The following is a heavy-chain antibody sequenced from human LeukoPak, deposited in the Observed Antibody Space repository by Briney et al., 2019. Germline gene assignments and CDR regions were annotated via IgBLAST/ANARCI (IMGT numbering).Heavy chain of an antibody. CDR3: ARSFYGSGSYNY. Sequence: SETLSLTCAVYGGSFSGYYWSWIRQPPGKGLEWIGEINHSGSTNYNPSLKGRVTISVDTSKNQFSLKLSSVTAADTAVYYCARSFYGSGSYNYWGQGTLVTVSS. CDR1: GGSFSGYY. J-gene: IGHJ4*02. V-gene: IGHV4-34*01. CDR2: INHSGST. D-gene: IGHD3-10*01.